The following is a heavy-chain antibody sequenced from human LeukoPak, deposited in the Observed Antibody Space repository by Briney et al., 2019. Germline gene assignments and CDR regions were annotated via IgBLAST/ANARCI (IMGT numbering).Heavy chain of an antibody. Sequence: GASVKVSCKASGYTFTSYDNNWVRQATGQGLEWMGWMNPNSGNTGYAQKFQGRVTMTRNTSISTAYMELSSLRSEDTAVYYCARAPSITGTTPPGYWGQGTLVTVSS. CDR2: MNPNSGNT. CDR3: ARAPSITGTTPPGY. V-gene: IGHV1-8*01. CDR1: GYTFTSYD. D-gene: IGHD1-7*01. J-gene: IGHJ4*02.